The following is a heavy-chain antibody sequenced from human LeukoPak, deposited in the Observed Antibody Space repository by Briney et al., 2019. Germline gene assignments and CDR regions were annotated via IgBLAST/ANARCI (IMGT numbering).Heavy chain of an antibody. D-gene: IGHD6-19*01. CDR3: ARGGSGWEPFDY. Sequence: ASVKVSCKASGGTFSSYAISWVRQAPGQGLEWMGGIIPILGIANYAQKFQGRVTITADKSTSTAYMELSSLRSEDTAVYYCARGGSGWEPFDYWGQGALVTVSS. CDR2: IIPILGIA. V-gene: IGHV1-69*10. CDR1: GGTFSSYA. J-gene: IGHJ4*02.